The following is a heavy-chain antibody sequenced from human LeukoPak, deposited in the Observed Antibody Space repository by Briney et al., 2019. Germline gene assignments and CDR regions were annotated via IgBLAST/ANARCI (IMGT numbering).Heavy chain of an antibody. CDR3: AREYYYGSGTSYGMDV. J-gene: IGHJ6*02. CDR2: FSYGGSA. Sequence: SETLSLTCTVSGGSIRNYYWNWIPQPPGKGLEWIGHFSYGGSANFNPSLKSRVTISVDTSKNQFSLMVRSVTAADTAVYYCAREYYYGSGTSYGMDVWGQGTTVTVSS. CDR1: GGSIRNYY. D-gene: IGHD3-10*01. V-gene: IGHV4-59*01.